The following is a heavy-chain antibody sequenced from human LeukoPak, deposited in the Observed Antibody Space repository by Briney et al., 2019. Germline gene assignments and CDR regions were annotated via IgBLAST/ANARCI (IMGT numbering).Heavy chain of an antibody. D-gene: IGHD5-12*01. CDR3: ARPGLRAYYYYYMDV. CDR1: GFNFSDYY. J-gene: IGHJ6*03. V-gene: IGHV3-11*04. Sequence: GGSLRLSCAASGFNFSDYYMSWIRQAPGKGLEWVSYISSSSNTMYYADSVKGRFTISRDSAKNSLYLQMNSLRAEDTAVYLCARPGLRAYYYYYMDVWGKGTTVTVSS. CDR2: ISSSSNTM.